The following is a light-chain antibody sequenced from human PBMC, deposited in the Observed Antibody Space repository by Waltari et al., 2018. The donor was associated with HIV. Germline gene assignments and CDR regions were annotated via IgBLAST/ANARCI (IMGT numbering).Light chain of an antibody. J-gene: IGKJ1*01. CDR2: WAA. Sequence: DIVMTQSPASLSVSLGERGTITCKSSQTLLYSDNRKYLTWYQRKPGQPPKLLIYWAATRDSGVSDRFSGSGSATSFTLTINRVQPEDVAVYYCQQYYSSPWTFGQGTRVEV. V-gene: IGKV4-1*01. CDR3: QQYYSSPWT. CDR1: QTLLYSDNRKY.